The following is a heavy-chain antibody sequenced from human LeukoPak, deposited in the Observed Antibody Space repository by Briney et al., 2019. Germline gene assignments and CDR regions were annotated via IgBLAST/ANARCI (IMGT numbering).Heavy chain of an antibody. V-gene: IGHV4-59*12. D-gene: IGHD6-19*01. CDR3: PERYSSGWYGN. J-gene: IGHJ4*02. CDR2: THYSGSP. CDR1: GGSIRSDY. Sequence: SETLSLTCTVSGGSIRSDYWSWIRQPPGKGLEWVGYTHYSGSPNYNPSLTSRVTISVDTSKNQFSLKLSSVTAADTAAYYCPERYSSGWYGNWGQGTLVTVSS.